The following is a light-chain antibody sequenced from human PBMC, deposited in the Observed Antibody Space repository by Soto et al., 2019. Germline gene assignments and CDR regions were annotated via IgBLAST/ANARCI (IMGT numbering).Light chain of an antibody. J-gene: IGKJ5*01. Sequence: PGESATLSCRASQSVSSNYLAWYQQKPGRAPRLLIYGASNRATGIPDRFSGSGSGTDFTLTISRLEPEDFAVFYCQQYDASITFGQGTRLEIE. V-gene: IGKV3-20*01. CDR2: GAS. CDR1: QSVSSNY. CDR3: QQYDASIT.